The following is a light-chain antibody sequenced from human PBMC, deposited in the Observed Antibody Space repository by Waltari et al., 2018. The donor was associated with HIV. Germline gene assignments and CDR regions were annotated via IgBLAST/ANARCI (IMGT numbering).Light chain of an antibody. Sequence: DIQMTQSPSSLPACVGDSVTTTCRAGRSIGSDLNWYHRKSGEAPKLLIYAASNLQSGVPSRFSGSGSETDFTLSIRSLQPEDFASYYCQQSYTSPPTFGQGTKVEI. CDR3: QQSYTSPPT. CDR2: AAS. CDR1: RSIGSD. V-gene: IGKV1-39*01. J-gene: IGKJ2*01.